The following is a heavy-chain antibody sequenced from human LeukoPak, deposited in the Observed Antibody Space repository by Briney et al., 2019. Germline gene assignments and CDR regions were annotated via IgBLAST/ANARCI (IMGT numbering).Heavy chain of an antibody. CDR3: ARRAFDSSTYYYWSYFGY. CDR1: GYSFTSYW. Sequence: GESLKISCKVSGYSFTSYWIAWVRQMPGKGLELMGIIYPADSDTKYSPSFQGQVTISDDKSITTAYLQLNSLKATDTAMYYCARRAFDSSTYYYWSYFGYWGQGTLVTVSS. CDR2: IYPADSDT. D-gene: IGHD3-22*01. J-gene: IGHJ4*02. V-gene: IGHV5-51*01.